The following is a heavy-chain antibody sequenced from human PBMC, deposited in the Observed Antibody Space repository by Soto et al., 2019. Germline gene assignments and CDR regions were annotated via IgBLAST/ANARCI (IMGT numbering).Heavy chain of an antibody. Sequence: PGGSLRLSCAASGFMFSAYAMLWVRQAPGKGLEWVAAISYDGTNKYYADSIKGRFTISRDNSANTLFLQVNSLRREDTAMYYCARAPSPYTSGWYGIAVWGHGTLVTVAS. CDR3: ARAPSPYTSGWYGIAV. D-gene: IGHD6-19*01. J-gene: IGHJ4*01. V-gene: IGHV3-30*04. CDR1: GFMFSAYA. CDR2: ISYDGTNK.